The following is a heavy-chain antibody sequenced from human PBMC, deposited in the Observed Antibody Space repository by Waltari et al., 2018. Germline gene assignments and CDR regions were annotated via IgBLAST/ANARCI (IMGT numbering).Heavy chain of an antibody. CDR1: GYSFTSYW. CDR3: ARHVGFPVAGTGNWFDP. D-gene: IGHD6-19*01. J-gene: IGHJ5*02. CDR2: IYPGDSDT. V-gene: IGHV5-51*01. Sequence: EVQLVQSGAEVKKPGESLKISCKGSGYSFTSYWIGWVRQMPGKGLEWMGIIYPGDSDTRYSPSVQGQVTISADKSISTAYLQWSSLKASDTAMYYCARHVGFPVAGTGNWFDPWGQGTLVTVSS.